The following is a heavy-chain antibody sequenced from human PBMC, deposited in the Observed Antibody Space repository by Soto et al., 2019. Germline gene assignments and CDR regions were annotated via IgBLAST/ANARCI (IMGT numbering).Heavy chain of an antibody. CDR1: GFTFSSYA. CDR2: ISGSGGST. V-gene: IGHV3-23*01. J-gene: IGHJ6*02. CDR3: AKMAHWNPPRMDV. Sequence: XVSLRLSCAASGFTFSSYAMSWVLQAPGKGLEWVSAISGSGGSTYYADSVKGRFTISRDNSKNTLYLQMNSLRAEDTAVYYCAKMAHWNPPRMDVWGQGTTVTVSS. D-gene: IGHD1-1*01.